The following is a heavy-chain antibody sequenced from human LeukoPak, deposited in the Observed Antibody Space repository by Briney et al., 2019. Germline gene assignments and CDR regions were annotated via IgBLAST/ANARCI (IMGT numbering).Heavy chain of an antibody. CDR1: GFPFGDSF. Sequence: PGGSLRLSCTASGFPFGDSFMTCVRQAPGKGLEWISYISSRGTTIYYADSVKGRFTISRDNAKNTVYLQMNRLRVEDTGVFYCAKGSLAVPATPLDFWGPGTVVLVSS. V-gene: IGHV3-11*01. CDR3: AKGSLAVPATPLDF. J-gene: IGHJ4*02. CDR2: ISSRGTTI. D-gene: IGHD2-15*01.